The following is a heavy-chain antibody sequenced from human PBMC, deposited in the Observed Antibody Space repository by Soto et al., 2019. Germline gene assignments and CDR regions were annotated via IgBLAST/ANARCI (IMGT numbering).Heavy chain of an antibody. Sequence: SETLSLTCSVSGGSITSGDYYWSWIRQPPGKGLEWIGYIYYSGSTYYNPSLKSRVTISVDTSKNQFSLKLSSVTAADTAVYYCASYYDPLGWFDPWGQGTLVTVSS. J-gene: IGHJ5*02. CDR2: IYYSGST. V-gene: IGHV4-30-4*01. CDR1: GGSITSGDYY. D-gene: IGHD3-3*01. CDR3: ASYYDPLGWFDP.